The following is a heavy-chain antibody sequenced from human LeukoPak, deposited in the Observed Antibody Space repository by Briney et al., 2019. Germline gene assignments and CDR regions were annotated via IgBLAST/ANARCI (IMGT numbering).Heavy chain of an antibody. CDR3: AKASYSGYDYGGYYYYYMDV. J-gene: IGHJ6*03. V-gene: IGHV3-30*18. CDR2: ISYDGSNK. D-gene: IGHD5-12*01. Sequence: GGSLRLSCAASGFTFSSYGMHWVRQAPGKGLEWVAVISYDGSNKYYADSVKGRFTISRDNSKNTLYLQMNSLRAEDTAVYYCAKASYSGYDYGGYYYYYMDVWGKGTTVTVSS. CDR1: GFTFSSYG.